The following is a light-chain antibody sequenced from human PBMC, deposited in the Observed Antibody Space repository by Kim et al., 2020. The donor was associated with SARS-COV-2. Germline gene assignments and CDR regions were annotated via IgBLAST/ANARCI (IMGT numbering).Light chain of an antibody. CDR3: AAWDDSLNGRV. CDR1: SSNIGSNT. CDR2: SNK. Sequence: GQRVSNTCSGSSSNIGSNTVNWYQQLPGTAPKLLIYSNKQRPSGGPDRFSGSKSGTSASLAISGLQSEDEADYYCAAWDDSLNGRVFGGGTKLTVL. J-gene: IGLJ3*02. V-gene: IGLV1-44*01.